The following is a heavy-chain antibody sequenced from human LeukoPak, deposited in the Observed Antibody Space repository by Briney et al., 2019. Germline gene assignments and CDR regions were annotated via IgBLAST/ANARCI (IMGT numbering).Heavy chain of an antibody. CDR2: FFSSGTT. CDR1: GGSISSYF. Sequence: SETPSLTCSVSGGSISSYFWSWIRQPPGKGLEWIGYFFSSGTTDYNPSLKSRATISVDTSNNQFSLKLNSVTAADTAVYYCARPRRYLQDAFDIWGHGTMVTVSS. J-gene: IGHJ3*02. CDR3: ARPRRYLQDAFDI. V-gene: IGHV4-59*08. D-gene: IGHD4-11*01.